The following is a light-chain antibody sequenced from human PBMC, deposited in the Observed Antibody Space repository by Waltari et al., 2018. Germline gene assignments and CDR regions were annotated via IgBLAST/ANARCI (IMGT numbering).Light chain of an antibody. CDR3: EAWDDSLNGPV. Sequence: QSVLTQPPSASGTPGQRVTIFCSGRSPNIGSNSGNWYQQLPGTAPKLLMYGNDQRPSGVPDRFSGSKSGTSASLAISGLQSEDDADYYCEAWDDSLNGPVFGGGTKLTVL. V-gene: IGLV1-44*01. J-gene: IGLJ2*01. CDR1: SPNIGSNS. CDR2: GND.